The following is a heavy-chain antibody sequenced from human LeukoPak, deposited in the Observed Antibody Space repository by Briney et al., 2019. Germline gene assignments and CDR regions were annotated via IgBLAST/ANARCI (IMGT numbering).Heavy chain of an antibody. CDR1: GYTFTTYG. V-gene: IGHV1-18*01. Sequence: ASVKVSCKSSGYTFTTYGITWVRQAPGQGLEWMGRISGYNGETRYAEKFQDRVTMTTDTSTSTAYMELRSLRSDDTAMYYCARALIKTPTGGIFITWGGEGSLATAPPAPPRGPVIW. CDR2: ISGYNGET. CDR3: ARALIKTPTGGIFITWGGEGSLATAPPAPPRGPVI. J-gene: IGHJ3*02. D-gene: IGHD3-22*01.